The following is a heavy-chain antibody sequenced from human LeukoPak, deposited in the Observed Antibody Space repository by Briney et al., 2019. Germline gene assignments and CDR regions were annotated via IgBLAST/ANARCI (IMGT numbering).Heavy chain of an antibody. J-gene: IGHJ2*01. CDR3: ARVRITTYWYFDL. Sequence: SETLSLTCTVSGGSISSYYWSWIRQPPGKGLEWIVYIYYSGSNNYNPSLKSRVTISVDTSKNQFSLKLSSVTAADTAVYYCARVRITTYWYFDLWGRGTLVTVSS. CDR1: GGSISSYY. D-gene: IGHD3-22*01. CDR2: IYYSGSN. V-gene: IGHV4-59*01.